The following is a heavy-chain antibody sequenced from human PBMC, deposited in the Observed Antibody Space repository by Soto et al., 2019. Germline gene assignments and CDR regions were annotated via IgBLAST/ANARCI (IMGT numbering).Heavy chain of an antibody. Sequence: KDFCRSSGYTLPSFGVVWVRQSPGQGPDWLGWISACNWNTHYAQKVRGRVTLTTDTSTNTAYMELRSLTSDDTAVYYCARDQASSTDRILQYSAQVTRVTVSS. CDR2: ISACNWNT. J-gene: IGHJ4*02. V-gene: IGHV1-18*01. CDR3: ARDQASSTDRILQY. CDR1: GYTLPSFG. D-gene: IGHD2-2*01.